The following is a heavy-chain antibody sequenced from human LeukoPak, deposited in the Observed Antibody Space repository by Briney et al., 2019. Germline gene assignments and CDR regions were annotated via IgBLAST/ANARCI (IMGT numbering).Heavy chain of an antibody. V-gene: IGHV1-2*02. J-gene: IGHJ4*02. CDR1: GYTFTRYY. Sequence: GASVKVSCKASGYTFTRYYMHWVRQAPGQGLEWMGWINPNSGGTNYAQKFQGRVTMTRDTSISTAYMELSRLRSDDTAVYYCARDRRRRWEPIYYFDYWGQGTLVTVSS. D-gene: IGHD1-26*01. CDR2: INPNSGGT. CDR3: ARDRRRRWEPIYYFDY.